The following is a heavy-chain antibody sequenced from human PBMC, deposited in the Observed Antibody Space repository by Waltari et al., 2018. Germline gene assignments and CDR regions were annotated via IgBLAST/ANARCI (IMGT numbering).Heavy chain of an antibody. V-gene: IGHV1-2*06. D-gene: IGHD6-13*01. CDR1: GYTFTGSY. CDR3: ARDYSDSSSWYDAFDI. Sequence: QVQLVQSGAEVKKPGASVKVSCTASGYTFTGSYMHWVRQAPGQGLEWMGRINPNSGGTNYAQKFQGRVTMTRDTSISTAYMELSRLRSDDTAVYYCARDYSDSSSWYDAFDIWGQGTMVTVSS. J-gene: IGHJ3*02. CDR2: INPNSGGT.